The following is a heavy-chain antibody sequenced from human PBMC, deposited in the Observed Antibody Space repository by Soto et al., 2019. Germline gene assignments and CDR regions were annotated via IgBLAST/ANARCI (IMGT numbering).Heavy chain of an antibody. Sequence: GGSLRLSCTASGFTVSTNYMSWVRQAPGRGLEWVSVIYSGGSTYYADSVRGRFTISRDNSKNTLYLHMNSLRAEETAVYYCARASGSRFFDSWGQGTLVTVSS. CDR1: GFTVSTNY. CDR3: ARASGSRFFDS. V-gene: IGHV3-53*01. CDR2: IYSGGST. J-gene: IGHJ4*02. D-gene: IGHD1-26*01.